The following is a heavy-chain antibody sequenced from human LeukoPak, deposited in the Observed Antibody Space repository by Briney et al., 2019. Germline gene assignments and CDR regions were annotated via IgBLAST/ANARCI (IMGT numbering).Heavy chain of an antibody. D-gene: IGHD3-3*01. J-gene: IGHJ4*02. CDR2: IIPILGIA. CDR1: GGTFSSYA. Sequence: GASVKVSCKASGGTFSSYAISWVRQAPGQGLEWMGRIIPILGIANYAQKFQGRVTITADKSTSTAYMELSSLRSEDTAVYYCAVYDFWSGYQTKGDYWGQGTLVTVSS. V-gene: IGHV1-69*04. CDR3: AVYDFWSGYQTKGDY.